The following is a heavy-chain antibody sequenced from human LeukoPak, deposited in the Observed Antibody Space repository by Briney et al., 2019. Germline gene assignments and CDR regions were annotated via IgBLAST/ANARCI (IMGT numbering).Heavy chain of an antibody. D-gene: IGHD6-6*01. CDR2: ISGSGDYT. J-gene: IGHJ6*03. V-gene: IGHV3-23*01. CDR1: GFTFRNYA. Sequence: GGSLRLSCAASGFTFRNYAMSWVRQAPGRGLEWVSAISGSGDYTNYADSVKGRFTISRDNSKSTLYLQMNSLRADDTAVYHCARKKSVYRSSSSTYYYMDVWGKGTTVTVSS. CDR3: ARKKSVYRSSSSTYYYMDV.